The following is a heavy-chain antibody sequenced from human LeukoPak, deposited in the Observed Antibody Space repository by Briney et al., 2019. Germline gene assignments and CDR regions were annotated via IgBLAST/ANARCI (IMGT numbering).Heavy chain of an antibody. Sequence: PGGSLRLSCAGSGFIFSSYWMSWVRQAPGKGLEWVANIKQDGSEKYYVDSVKGRFTISRDNAKNALYLQMNSLRAEDTAVYYCAREAAAAHPDYWGQGTLVVVSA. CDR2: IKQDGSEK. V-gene: IGHV3-7*05. D-gene: IGHD6-13*01. J-gene: IGHJ4*02. CDR3: AREAAAAHPDY. CDR1: GFIFSSYW.